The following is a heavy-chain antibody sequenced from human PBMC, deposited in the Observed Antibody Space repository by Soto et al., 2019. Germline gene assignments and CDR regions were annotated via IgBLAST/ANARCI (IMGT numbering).Heavy chain of an antibody. CDR2: ISGTGGST. CDR3: AKDESRLRGFDY. J-gene: IGHJ4*02. V-gene: IGHV3-23*01. Sequence: EVQLLDSGGGLVQPGGSLRLSCAASGFTFSSYAMSWVRQAPGKGLEWVSAISGTGGSTYYADSVKGRFTISRDNSKNTLYLQMNSLRAEDTAVYYCAKDESRLRGFDYWGQGTLVTVSS. D-gene: IGHD2-15*01. CDR1: GFTFSSYA.